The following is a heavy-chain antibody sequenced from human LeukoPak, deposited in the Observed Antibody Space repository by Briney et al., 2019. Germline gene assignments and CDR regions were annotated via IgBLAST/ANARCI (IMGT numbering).Heavy chain of an antibody. CDR2: MIPIFGTA. Sequence: ASVKVSYKASGGTFSSYAISWVRQAPGQGLEWMGGMIPIFGTANYAQKFQGRVTITADESTSTAYMELSSLRSEDTAVYYCARGDSSSSRHWYYYYYMDVWGKGTTVTVSS. CDR3: ARGDSSSSRHWYYYYYMDV. CDR1: GGTFSSYA. D-gene: IGHD6-6*01. J-gene: IGHJ6*03. V-gene: IGHV1-69*13.